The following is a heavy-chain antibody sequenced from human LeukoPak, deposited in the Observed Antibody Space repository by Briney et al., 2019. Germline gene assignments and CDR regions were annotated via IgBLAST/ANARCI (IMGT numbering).Heavy chain of an antibody. CDR3: ARAGTYYDILTGYSQTNWFDP. CDR1: GDSVSSNSAA. D-gene: IGHD3-9*01. CDR2: TYYRSKWYN. Sequence: SQTLSLTCAISGDSVSSNSAAWNWIRQSPSRGLEWLGRTYYRSKWYNDYAVSVKSRITINPDTSKNQFSLQLNSVTPEDTAVYYCARAGTYYDILTGYSQTNWFDPWGQGTLVTVSS. J-gene: IGHJ5*02. V-gene: IGHV6-1*01.